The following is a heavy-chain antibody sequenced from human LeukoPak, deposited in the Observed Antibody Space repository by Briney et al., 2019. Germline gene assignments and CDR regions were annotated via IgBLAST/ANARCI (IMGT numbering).Heavy chain of an antibody. V-gene: IGHV4-34*01. Sequence: PSETLSLTCAVYGGSFSGYYWSWIRQPPGKGLEWIGEINHSGSTNYNPSLKSRVTISVDTSKNQFSLKLNSVTAADTAVYYCARIRGDFWSAPPADYWGQGTLVTVSS. CDR3: ARIRGDFWSAPPADY. D-gene: IGHD3-3*01. J-gene: IGHJ4*02. CDR1: GGSFSGYY. CDR2: INHSGST.